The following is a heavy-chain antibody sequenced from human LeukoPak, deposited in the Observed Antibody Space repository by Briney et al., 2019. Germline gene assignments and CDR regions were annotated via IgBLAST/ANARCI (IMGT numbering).Heavy chain of an antibody. CDR2: IYYSGST. CDR3: ARNYDSSGYYFPFDY. J-gene: IGHJ4*02. CDR1: GGSISSGDYY. Sequence: SQTLSLTCTVSGGSISSGDYYWSWIRQPPGRGLKWIGYIYYSGSTYYNPSLKSRVTISVDTSKNQFSLKLSSVTAADTAVYYCARNYDSSGYYFPFDYWGQGTLVTVSS. D-gene: IGHD3-22*01. V-gene: IGHV4-30-4*01.